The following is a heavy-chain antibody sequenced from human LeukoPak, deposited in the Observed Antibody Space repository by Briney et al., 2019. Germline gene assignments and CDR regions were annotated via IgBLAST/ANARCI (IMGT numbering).Heavy chain of an antibody. CDR2: ISSSGSTI. CDR1: GFTFSDYY. Sequence: PGGSLRLSCAASGFTFSDYYMSWIRQAPGKGLEWVSYISSSGSTIYYTDSVKGRFTISRDNAKNSLYLQMNSLRAEDTAVYYCARDGQVWGGSYYNTDPDYYYMDVWGKGTTVTVSS. D-gene: IGHD1-26*01. CDR3: ARDGQVWGGSYYNTDPDYYYMDV. J-gene: IGHJ6*03. V-gene: IGHV3-11*04.